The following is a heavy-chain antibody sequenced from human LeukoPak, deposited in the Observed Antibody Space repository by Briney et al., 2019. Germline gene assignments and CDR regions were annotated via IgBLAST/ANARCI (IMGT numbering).Heavy chain of an antibody. J-gene: IGHJ4*02. CDR1: GFTFSSYG. V-gene: IGHV3-33*01. CDR3: VRDLILVDTPGDDFDY. Sequence: GRSLRLSCASSGFTFSSYGMHWVRQAPGKGLEWVAVIWHDGNNKYYADSVKGRFTISRDNAKNTVSLQMNSLRAEDTAVYYCVRDLILVDTPGDDFDYWGQGALVTVSS. CDR2: IWHDGNNK. D-gene: IGHD4-23*01.